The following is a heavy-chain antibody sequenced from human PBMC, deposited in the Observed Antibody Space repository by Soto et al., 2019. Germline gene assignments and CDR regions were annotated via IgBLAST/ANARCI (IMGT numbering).Heavy chain of an antibody. J-gene: IGHJ6*02. D-gene: IGHD3-22*01. Sequence: GSLRLSCAASGFTFNFYGMHWVRQAPGKGLEWVALLSYDGTNKYYADPVKGRFTISRDNSKNTLSLQMNSLRPEDTAVYYCARELTMYAAVVVPNYYYTMDVWGQGTTVTVSS. CDR2: LSYDGTNK. CDR3: ARELTMYAAVVVPNYYYTMDV. V-gene: IGHV3-30*03. CDR1: GFTFNFYG.